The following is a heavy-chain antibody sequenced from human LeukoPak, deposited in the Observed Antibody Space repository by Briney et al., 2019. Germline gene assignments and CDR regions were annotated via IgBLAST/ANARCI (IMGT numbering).Heavy chain of an antibody. CDR1: GFAFSDYS. J-gene: IGHJ4*02. Sequence: GGSLRLSCAASGFAFSDYSMNWVRQAPGKGLEWVSSISASSNYIYYADSVKGRFTISRDNAKNSLYLQMSGLRAEDTAVYYCARDASTRCYLCEVDYWGQGTLVTVSS. V-gene: IGHV3-21*01. CDR2: ISASSNYI. D-gene: IGHD2-2*01. CDR3: ARDASTRCYLCEVDY.